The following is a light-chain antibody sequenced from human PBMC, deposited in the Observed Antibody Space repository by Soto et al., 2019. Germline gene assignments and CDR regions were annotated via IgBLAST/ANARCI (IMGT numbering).Light chain of an antibody. Sequence: DIQMTQSPSSLSASVGDRVTITCRASQSISSYLNWYQQKPGKAPKLLIYAASSLQSGVPSRFSGSGSGTDFTLPIRSLQPEDFATYYCQQSYSTPWTLGQGTKVDIK. CDR2: AAS. V-gene: IGKV1-39*01. CDR1: QSISSY. J-gene: IGKJ1*01. CDR3: QQSYSTPWT.